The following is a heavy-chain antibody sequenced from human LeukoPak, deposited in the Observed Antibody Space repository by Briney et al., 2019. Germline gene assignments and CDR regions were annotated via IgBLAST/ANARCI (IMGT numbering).Heavy chain of an antibody. D-gene: IGHD3-22*01. V-gene: IGHV4-34*01. J-gene: IGHJ6*02. CDR3: ARGSRGRRLGSGYYPYYYYYYGMDV. Sequence: PSETLSLTCAISGGSINNYYWSWIRQPPGKGLEWIGEINHSGSTNYNPSLKSRVTISVDTSKDQFSLKLSSVTAADTAVYYCARGSRGRRLGSGYYPYYYYYYGMDVWGQGTTVTVSS. CDR1: GGSINNYY. CDR2: INHSGST.